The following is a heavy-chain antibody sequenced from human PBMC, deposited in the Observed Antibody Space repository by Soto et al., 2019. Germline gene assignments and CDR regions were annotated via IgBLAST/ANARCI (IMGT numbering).Heavy chain of an antibody. V-gene: IGHV4-31*03. D-gene: IGHD2-8*01. CDR1: GGSISSGGYY. CDR2: IYYSGST. Sequence: QVQLQESGPGLVKPSQTLSLTCTVSGGSISSGGYYWSWIRQHPGQGLEWIGYIYYSGSTYYNPSLKSRLTISVGASKNKFSLKQSAVPAAETAVYYCARNGLAIRAFDIWGQGTMVTVSS. J-gene: IGHJ3*02. CDR3: ARNGLAIRAFDI.